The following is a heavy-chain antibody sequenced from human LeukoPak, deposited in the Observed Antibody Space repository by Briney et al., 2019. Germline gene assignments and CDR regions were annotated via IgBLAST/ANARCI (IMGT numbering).Heavy chain of an antibody. CDR2: ISGSGGST. CDR1: GFTFSSYA. V-gene: IGHV3-23*01. D-gene: IGHD3-3*01. CDR3: AKVDRKKKSIFGVVMNYYGMDV. Sequence: GGSLRLSCAASGFTFSSYAMSWVRQAPGKGLEWVSAISGSGGSTYYADSVKGRFTISRDNSKNTLYLQMNSLRAEDTAVYYCAKVDRKKKSIFGVVMNYYGMDVWGQGTTVTVSS. J-gene: IGHJ6*02.